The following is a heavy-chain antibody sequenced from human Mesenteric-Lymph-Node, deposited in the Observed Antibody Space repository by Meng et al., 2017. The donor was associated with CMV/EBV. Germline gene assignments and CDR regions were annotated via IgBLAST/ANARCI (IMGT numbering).Heavy chain of an antibody. CDR1: GGSFSGYY. V-gene: IGHV4-34*01. J-gene: IGHJ4*02. CDR2: INHSGST. D-gene: IGHD6-6*01. Sequence: QVQLQQWGAGLLKPSETLSLTCAVYGGSFSGYYWSWIRQPPGKGLEWIGEINHSGSTNYNPSLKSRVTISVDTSKNQFSLKLSSVTAADTAMYYCASSIAARRGADYWGQGTLVTVSS. CDR3: ASSIAARRGADY.